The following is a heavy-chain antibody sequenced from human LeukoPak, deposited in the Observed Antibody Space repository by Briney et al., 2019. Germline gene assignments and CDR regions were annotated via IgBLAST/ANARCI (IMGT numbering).Heavy chain of an antibody. CDR2: ISSNGGST. CDR3: ARSAVGLFGELFLDY. D-gene: IGHD3-10*02. V-gene: IGHV3-64*01. Sequence: GGSLRLSCAASGFTFSSYAMHWVRQAPGKGLESVSAISSNGGSTYYANSVKGRFTISRDNSKDTLYLQMGSLRAEDMAVYYCARSAVGLFGELFLDYWGQGTLVTVSS. J-gene: IGHJ4*02. CDR1: GFTFSSYA.